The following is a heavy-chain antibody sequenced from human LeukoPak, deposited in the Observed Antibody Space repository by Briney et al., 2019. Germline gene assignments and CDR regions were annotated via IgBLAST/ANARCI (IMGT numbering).Heavy chain of an antibody. V-gene: IGHV3-21*01. J-gene: IGHJ6*03. D-gene: IGHD1-26*01. CDR2: ISSSSSYI. CDR1: GFTFSSYS. Sequence: PGGSLRLSCAASGFTFSSYSMNWVRQAPGKGLEWVSSISSSSSYIYYADSVKGRFTISRDNAKNSLYLQMNSLRAEDTAVYYCARDPRWDPYYYYMDVWGKGTTVTVSS. CDR3: ARDPRWDPYYYYMDV.